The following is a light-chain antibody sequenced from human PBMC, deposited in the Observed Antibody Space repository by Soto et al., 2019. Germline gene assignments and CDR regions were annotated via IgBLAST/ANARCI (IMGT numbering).Light chain of an antibody. CDR1: SSNIGSNT. CDR2: SNN. J-gene: IGLJ2*01. V-gene: IGLV1-44*01. CDR3: TAWDDSLKGRV. Sequence: QSVLTQPPSASGTPGQRVTISCSGSSSNIGSNTVNWYQHLPGTAPKLLIYSNNQRPSGVPDRFSGSKSGTSASLAISGLQSEDEADYYCTAWDDSLKGRVFGGGTKLTVL.